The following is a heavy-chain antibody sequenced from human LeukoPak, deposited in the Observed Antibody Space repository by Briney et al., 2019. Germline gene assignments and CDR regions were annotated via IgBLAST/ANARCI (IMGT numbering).Heavy chain of an antibody. Sequence: ASVKVSCKASGYTFTGYYMHWVRQAPGQGLEWVGWINPNSGGTNYAQKFQGRVTMTRDTSISTAYMELSRLRSDDTAVYYCARTIGSSSPFDYWGQGTLVTVSS. CDR3: ARTIGSSSPFDY. CDR2: INPNSGGT. D-gene: IGHD6-6*01. J-gene: IGHJ4*02. V-gene: IGHV1-2*02. CDR1: GYTFTGYY.